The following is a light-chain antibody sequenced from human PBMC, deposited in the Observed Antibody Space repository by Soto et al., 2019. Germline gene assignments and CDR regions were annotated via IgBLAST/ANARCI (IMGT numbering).Light chain of an antibody. CDR3: QQYYTLYT. CDR2: DAS. J-gene: IGKJ2*01. Sequence: DIQMTQSPSTLSASVGDRVTITCRASQNISNWLAWYQQRPGRAPNLLIHDASTLESGVPSRFSGSGSVTEFSLTISRLQPDDFAKYYWQQYYTLYTFGQRTKLEIK. CDR1: QNISNW. V-gene: IGKV1-5*01.